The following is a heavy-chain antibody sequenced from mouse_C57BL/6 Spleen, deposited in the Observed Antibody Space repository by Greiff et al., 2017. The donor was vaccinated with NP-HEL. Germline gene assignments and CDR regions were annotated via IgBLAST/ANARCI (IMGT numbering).Heavy chain of an antibody. V-gene: IGHV1-80*01. Sequence: VQLQQSGAELVKPGASVKISCKASGYAFSRYWMNWVKQRPGKGLEWIGQIYPGDGDTNYNGKFKGKATLTADKSSSTAYMQLSSLTSEDSAVYFCARGERTGTSFFSYWGQGTLGTVSA. CDR2: IYPGDGDT. CDR3: ARGERTGTSFFSY. D-gene: IGHD4-1*01. CDR1: GYAFSRYW. J-gene: IGHJ3*01.